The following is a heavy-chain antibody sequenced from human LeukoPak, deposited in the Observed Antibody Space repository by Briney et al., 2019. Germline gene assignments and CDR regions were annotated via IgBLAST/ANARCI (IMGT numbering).Heavy chain of an antibody. D-gene: IGHD6-13*01. CDR1: GGSISSYY. V-gene: IGHV4-59*01. CDR3: ASTPGYSSSWYSHAFDI. J-gene: IGHJ3*02. CDR2: IYYSGST. Sequence: SETLSLTCTVSGGSISSYYWSWIRQPPGKGLEWIGYIYYSGSTNYNPSLKSRVTISVDTSKNQFSLKLSSVTAADTAVYYCASTPGYSSSWYSHAFDIWGQGTMVTVSS.